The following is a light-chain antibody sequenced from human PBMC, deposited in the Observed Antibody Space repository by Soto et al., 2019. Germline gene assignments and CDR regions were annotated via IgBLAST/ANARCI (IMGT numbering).Light chain of an antibody. V-gene: IGLV2-23*01. CDR2: EGS. J-gene: IGLJ2*01. CDR1: SSDVGSYNL. Sequence: QSALTQPASVSESPGQSITISCTGTSSDVGSYNLVSWYQQHPGKAPKLMIYEGSKRPSGVSNRFSGSKSGNTASLTISGLQAEDEADYYCCSYAGSSILFGGGTKLTVL. CDR3: CSYAGSSIL.